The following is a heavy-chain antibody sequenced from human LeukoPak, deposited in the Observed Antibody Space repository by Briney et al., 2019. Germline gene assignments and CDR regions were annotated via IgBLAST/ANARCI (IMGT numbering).Heavy chain of an antibody. CDR2: ISSSSSFI. J-gene: IGHJ4*02. Sequence: GGSLRLSCAASGFTFSIYSLNWVRQAPGKGLEWVSSISSSSSFISYADSVKGRSTISRDNAKNSLYLQMNSLRAEDTAVYYCAKNRKSSSSDFDYWGQGTLVTVSS. V-gene: IGHV3-21*06. CDR1: GFTFSIYS. D-gene: IGHD6-6*01. CDR3: AKNRKSSSSDFDY.